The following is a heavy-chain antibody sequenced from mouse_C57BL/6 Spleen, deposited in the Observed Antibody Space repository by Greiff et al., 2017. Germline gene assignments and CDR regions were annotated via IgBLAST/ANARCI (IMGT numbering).Heavy chain of an antibody. CDR3: ARVELGLGFAY. D-gene: IGHD4-1*01. V-gene: IGHV5-16*01. CDR2: INYDGSST. CDR1: GFTFSDYY. J-gene: IGHJ3*01. Sequence: EVKLMESEGGLVQPGSSMKLSCTASGFTFSDYYMAWVRQVPEKGLEWVANINYDGSSTYYLDSLKSRFIISRDNAKNILYLQMSSLKSEDTATYYCARVELGLGFAYWGQGTLVTVSA.